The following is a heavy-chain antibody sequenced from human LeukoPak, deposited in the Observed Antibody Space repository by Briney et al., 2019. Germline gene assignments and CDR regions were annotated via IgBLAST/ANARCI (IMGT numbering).Heavy chain of an antibody. V-gene: IGHV1-8*01. J-gene: IGHJ4*02. Sequence: ASVKVSCKASGYTFISYDINWVRQATGQGLEWMVWMNPNSGITGYAQKFQGRVSMTRNTSIGTAYMELSSLKSEDTAVYYCARGLYYYDSNGRTPYDYWGQGTLVTVSS. D-gene: IGHD3-22*01. CDR2: MNPNSGIT. CDR3: ARGLYYYDSNGRTPYDY. CDR1: GYTFISYD.